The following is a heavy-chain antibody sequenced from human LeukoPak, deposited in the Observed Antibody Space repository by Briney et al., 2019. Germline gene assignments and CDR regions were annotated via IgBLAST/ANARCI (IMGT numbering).Heavy chain of an antibody. CDR2: INPNSGGT. D-gene: IGHD5-18*01. V-gene: IGHV1-2*06. CDR1: CYTFSRYG. J-gene: IGHJ4*02. Sequence: ASVKVSFQASCYTFSRYGISWGRPAPGQGVEWMGRINPNSGGTNYAQKFQGRVTMTRDTSISTAYMELSRLRSGDTAVYYCARGGYGYYFDYWGQGTLVTVSS. CDR3: ARGGYGYYFDY.